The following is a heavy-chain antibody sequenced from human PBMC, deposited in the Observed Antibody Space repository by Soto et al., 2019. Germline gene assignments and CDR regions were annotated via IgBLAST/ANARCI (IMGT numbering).Heavy chain of an antibody. Sequence: GGSLRLSCADSGFRFISYSMILVRQTPGKGLEWVAAITATGDRTYYADSVTGRFTISRDNSKKTHYLQMTSLRAEDTAMYYCATMNGYFEYWGQGTPVTVSS. CDR1: GFRFISYS. CDR2: ITATGDRT. CDR3: ATMNGYFEY. D-gene: IGHD3-22*01. J-gene: IGHJ4*02. V-gene: IGHV3-23*01.